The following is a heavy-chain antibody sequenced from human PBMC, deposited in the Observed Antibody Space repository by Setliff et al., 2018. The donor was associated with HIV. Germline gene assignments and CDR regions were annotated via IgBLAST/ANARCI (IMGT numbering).Heavy chain of an antibody. Sequence: SETLSLTCAVSGGSISSSNWWSWVRQPPGKGLEWIGEIYHSGSTYYSPSLKSRVTISVDTSKNQFSLKLSSVTAADTAVYYCASTYCGGDCYSRYFQHWGQGTLVTVSS. J-gene: IGHJ1*01. CDR3: ASTYCGGDCYSRYFQH. CDR1: GGSISSSNW. V-gene: IGHV4-4*02. CDR2: IYHSGST. D-gene: IGHD2-21*02.